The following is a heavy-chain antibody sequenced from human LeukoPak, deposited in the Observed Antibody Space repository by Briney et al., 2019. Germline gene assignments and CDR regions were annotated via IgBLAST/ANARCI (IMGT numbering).Heavy chain of an antibody. J-gene: IGHJ4*02. CDR1: GFTFSSYW. CDR2: IKQDGSEK. Sequence: PGGSLRLSCAASGFTFSSYWMSWVRQAPGKGLEWVANIKQDGSEKYYVDSVKGRFTISRDNAKNSLYLQMNSLRAEDTAVYYCARDLYDFWSGYYTDYWGQGTLVTVSS. V-gene: IGHV3-7*01. CDR3: ARDLYDFWSGYYTDY. D-gene: IGHD3-3*01.